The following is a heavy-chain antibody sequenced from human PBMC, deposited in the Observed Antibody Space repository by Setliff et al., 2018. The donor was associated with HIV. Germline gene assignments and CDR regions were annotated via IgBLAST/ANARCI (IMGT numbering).Heavy chain of an antibody. CDR3: ARNPCSGGSCPDAFDI. J-gene: IGHJ3*02. CDR2: IYHRGST. V-gene: IGHV4-38-2*01. Sequence: PSETLSLTCAVSAYSISSGYYWGWIRQPPGKGLEWIGSIYHRGSTYYNPSLMSRVTISVDTSKNQFSLKLSSVTAADTAVYYCARNPCSGGSCPDAFDIWGQGTMVTVSS. D-gene: IGHD2-15*01. CDR1: AYSISSGYY.